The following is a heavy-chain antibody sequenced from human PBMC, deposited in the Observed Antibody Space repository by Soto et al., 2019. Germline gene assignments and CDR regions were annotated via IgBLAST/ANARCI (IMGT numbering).Heavy chain of an antibody. CDR3: ARGQSGRSGSYWDY. CDR2: FDPELGIT. D-gene: IGHD3-10*01. V-gene: IGHV1-24*01. CDR1: GYTLTELS. Sequence: ASVKVSCKVSGYTLTELSMHWVRQAPGKGLEWMGSFDPELGITIYAQKFQGRVTITEDTSTSTAYMELSSLRSEDTTVYYCARGQSGRSGSYWDYWGQGTLVTVSS. J-gene: IGHJ4*02.